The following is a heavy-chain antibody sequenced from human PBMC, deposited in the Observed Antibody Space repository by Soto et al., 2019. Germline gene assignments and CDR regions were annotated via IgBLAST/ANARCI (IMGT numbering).Heavy chain of an antibody. CDR1: GYTLNEVA. D-gene: IGHD4-17*01. V-gene: IGHV1-24*01. J-gene: IGHJ5*02. CDR3: TTYHGDYNFDH. CDR2: FDPDEAET. Sequence: QVQLVQSGAEVKKPGASVKVSCKVSGYTLNEVAMHCVRQAPGKGLEWLGGFDPDEAETIYAQHFQGRVTMTEDTSTDTVYMELSSLGYEDTALYFCTTYHGDYNFDHWGQATLVTVSS.